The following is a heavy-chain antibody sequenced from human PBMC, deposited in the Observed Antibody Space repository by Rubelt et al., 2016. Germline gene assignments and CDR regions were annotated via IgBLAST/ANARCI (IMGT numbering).Heavy chain of an antibody. Sequence: QVQLQQWGAGLLKPSETLSLTCAVYGGSFSGYYWSWIRQPPGKGLEWIGEINHSGSTNYNPSLKVWVSRSVDTAKSQFSLKLSSVTAADTAVYYCARDQAYIAAAGGFDPWGQGTLVTVSS. D-gene: IGHD6-13*01. CDR3: ARDQAYIAAAGGFDP. V-gene: IGHV4-34*01. CDR2: INHSGST. CDR1: GGSFSGYY. J-gene: IGHJ5*02.